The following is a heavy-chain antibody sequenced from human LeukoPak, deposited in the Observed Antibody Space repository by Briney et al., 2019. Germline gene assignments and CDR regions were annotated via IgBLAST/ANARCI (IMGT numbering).Heavy chain of an antibody. CDR3: ARGATHGFNYYYYMDV. CDR2: ISSSSNYI. Sequence: GGSLRLSCAASGFTFNTYTMNWVRQAPGKGLEWVSSISSSSNYIYYADSVKGRFTISRDNAKSSLYLQMHSLRAEDTAVYYCARGATHGFNYYYYMDVWGKGTTVTVSS. J-gene: IGHJ6*03. V-gene: IGHV3-21*01. CDR1: GFTFNTYT. D-gene: IGHD1-26*01.